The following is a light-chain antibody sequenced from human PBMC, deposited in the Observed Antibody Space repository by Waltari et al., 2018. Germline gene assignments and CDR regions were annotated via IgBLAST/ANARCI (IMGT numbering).Light chain of an antibody. CDR2: DAS. CDR1: QGVSRS. Sequence: EIVLTQSPGTLSLSPGEGATLSCRASQGVSRSLAWYQQKPGQAPRLLIYDASTRATGIPDRFSGSGSGTDFSLTISRLEPEDFAVYYCQKYVSLPATFGQGTTVEIK. V-gene: IGKV3-20*01. CDR3: QKYVSLPAT. J-gene: IGKJ1*01.